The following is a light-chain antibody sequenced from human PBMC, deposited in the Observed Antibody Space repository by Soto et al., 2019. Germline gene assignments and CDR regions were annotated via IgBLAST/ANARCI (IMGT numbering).Light chain of an antibody. CDR1: SSDVGGYNY. V-gene: IGLV2-14*01. J-gene: IGLJ2*01. Sequence: QSALTQPASVSGSPGQSITISCTGTSSDVGGYNYVSWYQQHPGKAPKLMIYDVSNRPSGVSSRFSGSKSGNTASLSISGLQPEDEADYYCSSYTISSTVVFGAGTKLTVL. CDR3: SSYTISSTVV. CDR2: DVS.